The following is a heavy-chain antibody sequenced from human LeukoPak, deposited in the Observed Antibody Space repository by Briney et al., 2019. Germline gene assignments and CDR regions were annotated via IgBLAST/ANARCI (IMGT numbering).Heavy chain of an antibody. Sequence: PGGSLRLSCAASGFTFSNYAMSWVRQAPGKGLEWVSFISVTGASTYYADAVMGRFTVSRDKSKNTLYLQMNSLRAEDTAVYYCAREGIAVAGRRYYYYGMDVWGQGTTVTVSS. J-gene: IGHJ6*02. CDR2: ISVTGAST. CDR1: GFTFSNYA. V-gene: IGHV3-23*01. D-gene: IGHD6-19*01. CDR3: AREGIAVAGRRYYYYGMDV.